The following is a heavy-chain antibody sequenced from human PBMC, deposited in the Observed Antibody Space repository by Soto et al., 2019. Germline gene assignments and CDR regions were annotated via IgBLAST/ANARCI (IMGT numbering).Heavy chain of an antibody. Sequence: QAQLVESGGGVVQPGRSLRLSCAASGSTFSSYDIHWVRQAPGKGLEWVAHISPDGSKKYYADSVKGRFTISRDNARNTVYLQMNSLRVEDTAVYYCARGPSHGAFDIWGQGTMVTVSS. CDR1: GSTFSSYD. J-gene: IGHJ3*02. V-gene: IGHV3-30*04. CDR3: ARGPSHGAFDI. CDR2: ISPDGSKK.